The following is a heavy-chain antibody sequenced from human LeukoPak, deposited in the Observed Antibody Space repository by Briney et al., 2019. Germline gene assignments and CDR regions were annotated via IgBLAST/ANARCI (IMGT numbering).Heavy chain of an antibody. CDR2: IKQDGSEK. CDR3: ARDHYYDSSGYLDY. D-gene: IGHD3-22*01. Sequence: GGSLRLSCAASGFTFSWYSMNWVRQAPGKGLEWVANIKQDGSEKYYVDSVKGRFTISRDNAKNSLYLQMNSLRAEDTAVYYCARDHYYDSSGYLDYWGQGTLVTVSS. CDR1: GFTFSWYS. J-gene: IGHJ4*02. V-gene: IGHV3-7*01.